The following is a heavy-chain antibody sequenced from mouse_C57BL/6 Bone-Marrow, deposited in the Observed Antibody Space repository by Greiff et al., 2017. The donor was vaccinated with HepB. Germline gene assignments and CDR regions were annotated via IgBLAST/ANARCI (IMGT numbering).Heavy chain of an antibody. Sequence: VQLKESGPELVKPGASVKISCKASGYAFTGYYMNWVKQSPEKSLEWIGEINPSTGGTTYNQKFKAKATLTVDKSSSTAYMQLKSLTSEDSAVYYCARDDRLAWFAYWGQGTLVTVSA. CDR1: GYAFTGYY. D-gene: IGHD2-3*01. CDR3: ARDDRLAWFAY. CDR2: INPSTGGT. V-gene: IGHV1-42*01. J-gene: IGHJ3*01.